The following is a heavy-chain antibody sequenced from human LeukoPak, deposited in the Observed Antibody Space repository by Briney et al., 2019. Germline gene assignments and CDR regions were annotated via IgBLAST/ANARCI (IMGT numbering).Heavy chain of an antibody. CDR3: AREYDYIWGSYRYTPDY. V-gene: IGHV3-11*01. CDR1: GFTFSDYY. J-gene: IGHJ4*02. D-gene: IGHD3-16*02. CDR2: ISSSGSTI. Sequence: GGSLRLSCAASGFTFSDYYMSWIRQAPGKGLEWVSYISSSGSTIYYADSVKGRFTISRDNAKNSLYLQMNSLRAEDTAVYYCAREYDYIWGSYRYTPDYWGQGTLVTVSS.